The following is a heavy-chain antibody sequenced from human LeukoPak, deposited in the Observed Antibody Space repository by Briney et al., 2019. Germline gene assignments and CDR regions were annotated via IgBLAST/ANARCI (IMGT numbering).Heavy chain of an antibody. D-gene: IGHD1-26*01. Sequence: GGSLRLSCAASGFPFSSYAMGWVRQAPGKGLEWVSAISGSGGSTYYADSVKGRFTISRDNSKNTLYLQMNSLRAEDTAVYYCAKGPREWELLRISDYWGQGTLVTVSS. CDR2: ISGSGGST. J-gene: IGHJ4*02. CDR1: GFPFSSYA. V-gene: IGHV3-23*01. CDR3: AKGPREWELLRISDY.